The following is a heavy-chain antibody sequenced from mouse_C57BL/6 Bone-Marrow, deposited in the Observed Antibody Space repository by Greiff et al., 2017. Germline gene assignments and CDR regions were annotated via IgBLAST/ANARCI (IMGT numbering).Heavy chain of an antibody. J-gene: IGHJ4*01. Sequence: QVQLQQSGAELVRPGSSVKLSCKASGYTFTSYWMHWVKQRPIQGLEWIGNIDPSDSETHYNQKFKDKATLTVDKSSSTAYMQLSSLTSEDSAVYYCARWRYESAYYAMDYWGQGTSVTVSS. D-gene: IGHD2-10*02. CDR3: ARWRYESAYYAMDY. CDR1: GYTFTSYW. V-gene: IGHV1-52*01. CDR2: IDPSDSET.